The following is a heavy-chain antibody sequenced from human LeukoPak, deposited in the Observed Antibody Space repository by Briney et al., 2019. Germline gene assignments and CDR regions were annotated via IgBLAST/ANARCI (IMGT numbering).Heavy chain of an antibody. J-gene: IGHJ4*02. Sequence: GGSLRLSFAASKFAFSTYNMNWVGQAQGRGLGGVSYISTGSSTTYYADSVKGRFTISRDNVENSLYLQMNSLRAEDTAVYYCARAHGGSSSFDYWGQGTLVTVSS. V-gene: IGHV3-48*04. CDR1: KFAFSTYN. D-gene: IGHD6-6*01. CDR3: ARAHGGSSSFDY. CDR2: ISTGSSTT.